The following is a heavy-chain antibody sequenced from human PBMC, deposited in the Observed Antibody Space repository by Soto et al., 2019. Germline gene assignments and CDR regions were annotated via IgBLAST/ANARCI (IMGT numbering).Heavy chain of an antibody. CDR1: GFTFSSYS. J-gene: IGHJ2*01. CDR3: ARPPYDSSGYYPFWYFDL. V-gene: IGHV3-21*01. D-gene: IGHD3-22*01. CDR2: ISSSSSYI. Sequence: GGSLRLSCAASGFTFSSYSMNWVRQAPGKGLEWVSSISSSSSYIYYADSVKGRFTISRDNAKNSLYLQMNSLRAEDTAVYYCARPPYDSSGYYPFWYFDLWGRGTLVTVSS.